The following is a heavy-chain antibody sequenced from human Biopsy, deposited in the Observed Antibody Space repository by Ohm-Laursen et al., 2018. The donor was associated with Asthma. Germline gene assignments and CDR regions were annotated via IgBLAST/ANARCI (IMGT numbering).Heavy chain of an antibody. D-gene: IGHD6-19*01. V-gene: IGHV3-30-3*01. CDR3: AREGVAGTHIED. CDR2: ISYDGSSI. Sequence: SLRLSCSASRFTYEMHWVRQAPGKGLEWVAVISYDGSSIYYADSVKGRFTTSRDNSKNTLSLQMNSLTAEDTAVYYCAREGVAGTHIEDWGQGTLVTVSS. J-gene: IGHJ4*02. CDR1: RFTYE.